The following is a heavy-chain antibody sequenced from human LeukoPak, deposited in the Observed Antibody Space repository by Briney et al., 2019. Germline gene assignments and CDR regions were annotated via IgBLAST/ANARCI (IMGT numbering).Heavy chain of an antibody. D-gene: IGHD6-19*01. CDR2: MNPNSGNT. CDR1: GYTFTSYD. CDR3: ARRISVFRSSGWTHYFDY. J-gene: IGHJ4*02. Sequence: GASVKVSCKASGYTFTSYDINWVRQATGQGLEWMGWMNPNSGNTGYAQKFQGRVTMTRNTSISTAYMELSSLRSEDTAVYYCARRISVFRSSGWTHYFDYWGQGTLVTVSS. V-gene: IGHV1-8*01.